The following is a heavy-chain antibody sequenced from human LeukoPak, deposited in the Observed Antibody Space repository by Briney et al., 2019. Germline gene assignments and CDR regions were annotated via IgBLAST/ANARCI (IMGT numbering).Heavy chain of an antibody. J-gene: IGHJ6*03. CDR2: MNPNSGNT. CDR1: GGTFSSYA. Sequence: ASVKVSCKASGGTFSSYAISWVRQATGQGLEWMGWMNPNSGNTGYAQKFQGRVTMTRNTSISTAYMELSSLRSEDTAVYYCARVYEGDYYYYYMDVWGKGTTVTISS. V-gene: IGHV1-8*02. CDR3: ARVYEGDYYYYYMDV. D-gene: IGHD2-8*01.